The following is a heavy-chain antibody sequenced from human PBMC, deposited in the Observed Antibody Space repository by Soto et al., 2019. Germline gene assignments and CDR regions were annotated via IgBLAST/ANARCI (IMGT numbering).Heavy chain of an antibody. CDR1: GGSISSGDYY. Sequence: SETLSLTCTVSGGSISSGDYYWSWIRQPPGKGLEWIGYIYYSGSTYYNPSLKSRVTISVDRSKNQFSLKLSSVTAADTAVYYCARATAIGYYFDYWGQGTLVTVSS. CDR3: ARATAIGYYFDY. D-gene: IGHD2-21*02. CDR2: IYYSGST. J-gene: IGHJ4*02. V-gene: IGHV4-30-4*01.